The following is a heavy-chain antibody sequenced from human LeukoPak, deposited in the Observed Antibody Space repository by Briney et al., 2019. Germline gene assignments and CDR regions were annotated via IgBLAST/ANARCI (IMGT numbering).Heavy chain of an antibody. J-gene: IGHJ4*02. CDR3: ARGQTPLYYYDSDAHPTKNNFDY. CDR1: GGSFSGYY. D-gene: IGHD3-22*01. CDR2: INHSGST. V-gene: IGHV4-34*01. Sequence: NPSETLSLTCAVYGGSFSGYYWSWIRQPPGKGLEWIGEINHSGSTNYNPSLKSRVTISVDTSKNQFSLKLSSVTAADTAVYYCARGQTPLYYYDSDAHPTKNNFDYWGQGTLVTVSS.